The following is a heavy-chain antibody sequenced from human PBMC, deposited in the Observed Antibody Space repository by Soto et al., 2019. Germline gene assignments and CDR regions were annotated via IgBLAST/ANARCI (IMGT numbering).Heavy chain of an antibody. J-gene: IGHJ4*02. V-gene: IGHV4-59*05. Sequence: SETLSLTCTVSGGSMSSYYWSWIRQPPGKGLEWIGSIHYSGSTYYNPSLKSRVTISVDTSKNHFSLKLSSVTAADTAVYYCARSSYSSGQQDYWGQGTLVTVSS. CDR1: GGSMSSYY. D-gene: IGHD6-19*01. CDR3: ARSSYSSGQQDY. CDR2: IHYSGST.